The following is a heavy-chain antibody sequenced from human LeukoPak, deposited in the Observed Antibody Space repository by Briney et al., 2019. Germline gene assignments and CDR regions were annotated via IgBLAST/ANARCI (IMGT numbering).Heavy chain of an antibody. D-gene: IGHD3-10*01. V-gene: IGHV4-61*02. Sequence: SETLSLTCTVSGGSISSGSYYWSWIRQPAGKGLEWIGRIYTSGSTNYNPSLKSRVTISVDTSKNQFSLKLSSVTAADTAVYYCARHRRITMVRGVRAFDIWGQGTMVTVSS. CDR2: IYTSGST. CDR3: ARHRRITMVRGVRAFDI. J-gene: IGHJ3*02. CDR1: GGSISSGSYY.